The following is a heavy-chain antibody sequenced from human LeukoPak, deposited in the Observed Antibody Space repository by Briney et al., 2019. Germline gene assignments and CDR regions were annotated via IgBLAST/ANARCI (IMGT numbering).Heavy chain of an antibody. CDR2: ISSSSSYI. J-gene: IGHJ3*02. V-gene: IGHV3-21*01. D-gene: IGHD3-10*01. CDR1: GFTFSSYS. Sequence: GGSLRLSCAASGFTFSSYSMNWVRQAPGKGLEWVSSISSSSSYIYYADSVKGRLTISIDNAKNSLYLQMNSLRAEDTAVYYCAREGKVRGVKEAFDIWGQGTMVTVSS. CDR3: AREGKVRGVKEAFDI.